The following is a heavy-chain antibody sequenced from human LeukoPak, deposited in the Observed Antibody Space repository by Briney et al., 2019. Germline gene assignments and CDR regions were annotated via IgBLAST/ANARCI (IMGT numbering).Heavy chain of an antibody. V-gene: IGHV3-30*04. CDR1: GFTFSSYA. D-gene: IGHD5-24*01. J-gene: IGHJ6*03. CDR2: ISYDGSNK. Sequence: GGSLRLSCAASGFTFSSYAMHWVRQAPGKGLEWVAVISYDGSNKYYADSVKGRFTISRDNSKNTLYLQMNSLRAEDTAVYYCARDQKIMATFTAYYMDVWGKGTTVTIS. CDR3: ARDQKIMATFTAYYMDV.